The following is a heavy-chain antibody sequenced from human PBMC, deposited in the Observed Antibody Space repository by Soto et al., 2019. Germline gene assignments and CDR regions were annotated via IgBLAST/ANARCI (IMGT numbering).Heavy chain of an antibody. D-gene: IGHD6-6*01. V-gene: IGHV3-23*01. CDR1: GFTFSSHA. CDR2: ISGSGGST. CDR3: ARHFHSSSSPYCFDY. Sequence: GGSLRLSCAASGFTFSSHAMSWVRQAPGKGLEWVSAISGSGGSTYYADSVKGRFTISRDNSKNTLYLQMNSLRAEDTAVYYCARHFHSSSSPYCFDYWGQGTLVTVSS. J-gene: IGHJ4*02.